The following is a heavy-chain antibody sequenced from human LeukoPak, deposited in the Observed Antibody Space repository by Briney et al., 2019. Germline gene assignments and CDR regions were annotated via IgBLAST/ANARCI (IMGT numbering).Heavy chain of an antibody. V-gene: IGHV4-59*01. CDR1: GGSISSYY. CDR3: ARVPRGYSSGPDFDY. J-gene: IGHJ4*02. D-gene: IGHD6-19*01. Sequence: SETLSLTYTVSGGSISSYYWSWIRQPPGKGLEWIGYIYYSGSTNYNPSLKSRVTISVDTSKNQFSLKLSSVTAADTAVYYCARVPRGYSSGPDFDYWGQGTLVTVSS. CDR2: IYYSGST.